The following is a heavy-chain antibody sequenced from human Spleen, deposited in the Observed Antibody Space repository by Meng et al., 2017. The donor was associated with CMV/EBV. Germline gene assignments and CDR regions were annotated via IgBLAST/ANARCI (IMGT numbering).Heavy chain of an antibody. CDR3: ARDQFAATYFYYGVDV. J-gene: IGHJ6*02. CDR2: IYHSGYT. V-gene: IGHV4-38-2*02. Sequence: GSLRLSCTVSGYSISSGYYWGWIRQPPGQGLEWIASIYHSGYTYYNPSLQSRVTMSVDTSKSQVSLKLRSVTAADTAVYYCARDQFAATYFYYGVDVWGQGTTVTVSS. CDR1: GYSISSGYY. D-gene: IGHD6-13*01.